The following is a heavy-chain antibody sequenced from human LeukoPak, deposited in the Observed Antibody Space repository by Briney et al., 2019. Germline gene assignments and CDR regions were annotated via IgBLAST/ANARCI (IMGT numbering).Heavy chain of an antibody. CDR1: GYTFTGYY. V-gene: IGHV1-2*02. D-gene: IGHD2-21*02. J-gene: IGHJ4*02. Sequence: ASVKVSCKASGYTFTGYYMHWVRQAPGQGLEWMGWINPNRGGTNYAQKFQGRVTMTRDTSISTAYMELSRLRSDDTAVYYCARSYCGGDCYSVIFDYWGQGTLVTVSS. CDR2: INPNRGGT. CDR3: ARSYCGGDCYSVIFDY.